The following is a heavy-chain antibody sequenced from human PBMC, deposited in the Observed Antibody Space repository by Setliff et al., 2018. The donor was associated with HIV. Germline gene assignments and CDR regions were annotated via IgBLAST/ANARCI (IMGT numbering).Heavy chain of an antibody. CDR3: AKGYNADWYFFDY. Sequence: AGGSLRLSCAASGFTFSSSAMSWVRQAPGKGLEWVSLIQSSGITYYADSVKGRFTISRDNSKNALFLQVSSLRADDTAVYYCAKGYNADWYFFDYWGQGTLVTVSS. D-gene: IGHD1-20*01. J-gene: IGHJ4*02. V-gene: IGHV3-23*01. CDR1: GFTFSSSA. CDR2: IQSSGIT.